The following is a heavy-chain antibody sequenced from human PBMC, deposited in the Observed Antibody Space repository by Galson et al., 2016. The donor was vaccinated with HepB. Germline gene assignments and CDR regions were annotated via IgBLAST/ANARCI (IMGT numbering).Heavy chain of an antibody. D-gene: IGHD3-16*01. Sequence: TLSLTCTVSGDSIITSRYPYWPCPRQPVGKGPEWIGLTYTSGDTKYNPSLRSRVTISFDTSKNQSSLELISVTAADTAVYYCAGEMGSWSQGTLVTVSS. V-gene: IGHV4-61*02. J-gene: IGHJ5*02. CDR1: GDSIITSRYPY. CDR2: TYTSGDT. CDR3: AGEMGS.